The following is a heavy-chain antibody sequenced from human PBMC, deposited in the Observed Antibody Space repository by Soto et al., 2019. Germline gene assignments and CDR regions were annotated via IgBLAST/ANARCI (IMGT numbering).Heavy chain of an antibody. D-gene: IGHD2-8*01. Sequence: SVKVSCKASGGTFSSYAISWVRQAPGQGLEWMGGIIPIFGTANYAQKFQGRVTITADESTSTAYMELSSLRSEDTAVYYCARSGYCTNGVCYTRYNWFDPWGQGTLVTVSS. CDR1: GGTFSSYA. J-gene: IGHJ5*02. V-gene: IGHV1-69*13. CDR3: ARSGYCTNGVCYTRYNWFDP. CDR2: IIPIFGTA.